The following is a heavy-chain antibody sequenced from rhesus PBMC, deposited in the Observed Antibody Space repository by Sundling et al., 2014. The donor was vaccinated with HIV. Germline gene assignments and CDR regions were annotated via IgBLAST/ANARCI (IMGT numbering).Heavy chain of an antibody. CDR1: AASISSYW. CDR2: INGNVGST. CDR3: VRTSGSSFYY. V-gene: IGHV4-80*01. Sequence: QVHLQESGPGVVRPWETLSLTCTVSAASISSYWWSWIRQPPGKGLEWIGEINGNVGSTHYNPSLKSRVTISRDTSKNQFSLKLSSVTAADTAVYYCVRTSGSSFYYWGQGVLVTVSS. J-gene: IGHJ4*01. D-gene: IGHD4-29*01.